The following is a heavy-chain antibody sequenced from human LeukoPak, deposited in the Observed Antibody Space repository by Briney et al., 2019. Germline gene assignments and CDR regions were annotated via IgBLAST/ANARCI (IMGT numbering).Heavy chain of an antibody. CDR2: ISGSGGST. CDR1: GFTFSSYA. V-gene: IGHV3-23*01. D-gene: IGHD3-16*02. Sequence: GGSLRLSCAASGFTFSSYAMSWVRQAPGKGLEWVSAISGSGGSTYYADSVKGRFTISRDNSKNTLYLQMNSLRAEDTAVYCCAKVGDDYIWGSYPFDAFDIWGQGTMVTVSS. CDR3: AKVGDDYIWGSYPFDAFDI. J-gene: IGHJ3*02.